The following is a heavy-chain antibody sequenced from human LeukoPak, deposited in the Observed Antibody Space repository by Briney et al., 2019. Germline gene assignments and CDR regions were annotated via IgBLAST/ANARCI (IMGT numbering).Heavy chain of an antibody. Sequence: PGGSLRLSCGASGFRLIQYEMNWVRQAPRKGLECISYISNSGTTIYYADSVRGRFTISRDNAKNSLYLQMNSLRAEDTAVYYSASVSRFNFGLYYFDYWGQGSLVTVSS. CDR1: GFRLIQYE. CDR2: ISNSGTTI. CDR3: ASVSRFNFGLYYFDY. V-gene: IGHV3-48*03. J-gene: IGHJ4*02. D-gene: IGHD3-10*01.